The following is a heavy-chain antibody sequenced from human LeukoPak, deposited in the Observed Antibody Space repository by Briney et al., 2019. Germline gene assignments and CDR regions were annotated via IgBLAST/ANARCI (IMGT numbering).Heavy chain of an antibody. CDR2: INHSGST. CDR1: GVSISSTTYY. V-gene: IGHV4-39*07. CDR3: ARVSIAAAGIGY. Sequence: NSSETLSLTCSVSGVSISSTTYYWSWIRQPPGKGLEWIGEINHSGSTNYNPSLKSRVTISVDTSKNQFSLKLSSVTAADTAVYYCARVSIAAAGIGYWGQGTLVTVSS. J-gene: IGHJ4*02. D-gene: IGHD6-13*01.